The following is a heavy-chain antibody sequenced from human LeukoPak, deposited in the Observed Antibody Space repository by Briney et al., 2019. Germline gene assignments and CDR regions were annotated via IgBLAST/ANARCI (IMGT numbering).Heavy chain of an antibody. V-gene: IGHV3-23*01. D-gene: IGHD3-9*01. CDR3: ATHSEILTTRLSRDAFDI. Sequence: PGGSLRLSCAASGFTFSSYAMSWVRQAPGKGLEWVSAISGSGGSTYYADSVKGRFTISRDNSKNTLYLQMNSLRAEDTAVYYCATHSEILTTRLSRDAFDIWGQGTMVTVSS. CDR1: GFTFSSYA. J-gene: IGHJ3*02. CDR2: ISGSGGST.